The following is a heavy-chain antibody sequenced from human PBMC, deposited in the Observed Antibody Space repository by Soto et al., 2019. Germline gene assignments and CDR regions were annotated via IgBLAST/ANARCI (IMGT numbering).Heavy chain of an antibody. CDR1: GYTFTSYY. V-gene: IGHV1-46*03. J-gene: IGHJ3*02. CDR2: INPSGGST. Sequence: QVQLVQSGAEVKKPGASVKVSCKASGYTFTSYYMHWVRQAPGQGLEWMGIINPSGGSTSYAQKFQGRVTMTRDTSTSTVYMELSSLRSEDTAVYYCARDTPSFNCSGGSYYSNDAFDIWGQGTMVTVSS. CDR3: ARDTPSFNCSGGSYYSNDAFDI. D-gene: IGHD2-15*01.